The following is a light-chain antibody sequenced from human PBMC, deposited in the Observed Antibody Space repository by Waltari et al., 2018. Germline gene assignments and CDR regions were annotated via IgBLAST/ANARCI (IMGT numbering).Light chain of an antibody. J-gene: IGLJ1*01. CDR2: GNS. V-gene: IGLV1-40*01. CDR3: QSYDSSLSRYV. Sequence: QSVLTQPPSVSGAPGQRVTISCTGTSSNIGANDDVHWYQQVPGTAPKLLIYGNSNRPSGVPDRFSASKSGTSASLAITGLQADDEADYYCQSYDSSLSRYVFGSGTEVTVL. CDR1: SSNIGANDD.